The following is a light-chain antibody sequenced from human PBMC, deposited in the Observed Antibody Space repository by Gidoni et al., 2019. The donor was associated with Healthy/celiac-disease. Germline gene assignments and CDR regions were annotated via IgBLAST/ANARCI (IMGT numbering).Light chain of an antibody. Sequence: ELAMTQSPATLSVSPGERATLSCRASQSVSSNLAWYQQNPGQAPRLLIYGASTRATGIPARFSGSGSGTEFTLTISSLQSEDFAVYYCQQYNNWPPMYTFGQGTKLEIK. CDR3: QQYNNWPPMYT. V-gene: IGKV3-15*01. CDR2: GAS. J-gene: IGKJ2*01. CDR1: QSVSSN.